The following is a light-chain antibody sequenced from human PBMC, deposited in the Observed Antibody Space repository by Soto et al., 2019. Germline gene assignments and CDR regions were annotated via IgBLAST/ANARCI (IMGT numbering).Light chain of an antibody. CDR1: QSISNW. J-gene: IGKJ1*01. CDR2: KAS. Sequence: DIQVTQSPSTLSASVGDRVTITCRASQSISNWLAWYQQKPGKAPKVLIYKASSSESGVPSRFSGSGSGTEFTLTISSLQTEDFATYYCQQYGANSPWTFGQGTKVEIK. V-gene: IGKV1-5*03. CDR3: QQYGANSPWT.